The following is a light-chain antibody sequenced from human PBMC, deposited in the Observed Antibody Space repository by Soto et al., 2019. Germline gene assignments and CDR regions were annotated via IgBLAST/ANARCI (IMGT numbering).Light chain of an antibody. Sequence: QSVLTQPPSASGSPGQSVTISCTGTSSDVGGYNYVSWYQQHPGKAPKLMIYEVNKRPSGVPDRFSGSKSGNTASLTVSGLQAEDEGDYSCSSYAGSNNPYVFGTGTKV. CDR2: EVN. V-gene: IGLV2-8*01. CDR1: SSDVGGYNY. J-gene: IGLJ1*01. CDR3: SSYAGSNNPYV.